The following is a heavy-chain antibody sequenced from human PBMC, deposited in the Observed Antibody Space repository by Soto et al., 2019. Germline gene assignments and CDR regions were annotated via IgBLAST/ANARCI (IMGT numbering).Heavy chain of an antibody. V-gene: IGHV3-74*01. CDR2: IKGDGSSL. J-gene: IGHJ6*04. Sequence: EVKVVESGGGLVQPGGSLRLTCAASGFTFSTYWMHWIRQVPGKGLVWVSRIKGDGSSLSYADSVKGRLTISRDNVENTVDMHMGSLRADDTAVYYCARSLKVYYGVDVWGKGTTVTFS. CDR3: ARSLKVYYGVDV. CDR1: GFTFSTYW.